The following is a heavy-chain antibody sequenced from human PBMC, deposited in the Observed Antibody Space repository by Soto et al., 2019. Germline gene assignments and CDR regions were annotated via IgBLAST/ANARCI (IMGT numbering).Heavy chain of an antibody. D-gene: IGHD3-22*01. V-gene: IGHV3-73*02. CDR3: ARLRSRDNYYDSSGYYQFDY. Sequence: EVQLVESGGGLVQPGGSLKLSCAASGFTFSGSAMHWVRQASGKGLEWVGRIRSKANSYATAYAASVKGRFTISRDDSKNTAYLQMNSLRAEDTAVYYCARLRSRDNYYDSSGYYQFDYWGQGTLVTVSS. CDR2: IRSKANSYAT. J-gene: IGHJ4*02. CDR1: GFTFSGSA.